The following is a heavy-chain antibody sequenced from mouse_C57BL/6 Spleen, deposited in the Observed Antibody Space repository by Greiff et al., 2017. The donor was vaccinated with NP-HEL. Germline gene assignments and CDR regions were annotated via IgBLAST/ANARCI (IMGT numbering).Heavy chain of an antibody. CDR2: INPSTGGT. J-gene: IGHJ2*01. V-gene: IGHV1-42*01. CDR3: ARNPPSNGDYFDY. Sequence: EVQLQQSGPELVKPGASVKISCKASGYSFTGYYMNWVKQSPEKSLEWIGEINPSTGGTTYNQKFKAKATLTVDKSSSTAYMQLKSLTSEDSAVYYCARNPPSNGDYFDYWGQGTTLTVSS. CDR1: GYSFTGYY. D-gene: IGHD2-10*02.